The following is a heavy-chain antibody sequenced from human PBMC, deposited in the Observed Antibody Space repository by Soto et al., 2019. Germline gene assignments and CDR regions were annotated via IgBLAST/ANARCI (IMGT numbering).Heavy chain of an antibody. V-gene: IGHV4-30-4*01. J-gene: IGHJ4*01. D-gene: IGHD2-21*01. Sequence: QVQLQEAGPGLVKPSQTLSLTCTVSGASISSADYYWSWIRQPPRKCLEWIGYLDYSGATYKDPSLKRRVTISVDTSKTQSSLKLDSVTVADTAIYCCASTLCGDFDYWGHGTLVTISS. CDR3: ASTLCGDFDY. CDR1: GASISSADYY. CDR2: LDYSGAT.